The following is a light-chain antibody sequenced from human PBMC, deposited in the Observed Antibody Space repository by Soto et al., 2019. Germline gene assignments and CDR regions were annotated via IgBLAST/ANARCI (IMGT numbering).Light chain of an antibody. Sequence: QSALTQPASVSGSPGQSITISCTGTSSDVGGYNYVSWYQQHPGKAPKLMIYDVSNRPSGVSNRFSGSKSGNTASLTISGLQAEDEADYYCSSYTSSSTVVFGGGIKLIVL. CDR3: SSYTSSSTVV. V-gene: IGLV2-14*01. CDR1: SSDVGGYNY. CDR2: DVS. J-gene: IGLJ2*01.